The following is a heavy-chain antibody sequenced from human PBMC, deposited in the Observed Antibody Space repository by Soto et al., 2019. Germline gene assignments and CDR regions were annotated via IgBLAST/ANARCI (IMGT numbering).Heavy chain of an antibody. CDR2: FTGSGGSA. J-gene: IGHJ6*02. CDR3: AVNLGQNYYRLDV. D-gene: IGHD3-22*01. Sequence: GGSLRLSCAASGFTFSDFVMSWVRQVPGKGLEWVSAFTGSGGSAYYADSVKGRFTISRDNSKRTVFLEVSSLGAADTAVYYCAVNLGQNYYRLDVWGQGTTVTVSS. V-gene: IGHV3-23*01. CDR1: GFTFSDFV.